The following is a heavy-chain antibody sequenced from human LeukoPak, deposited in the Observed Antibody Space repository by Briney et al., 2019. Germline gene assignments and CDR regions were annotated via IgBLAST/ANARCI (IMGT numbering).Heavy chain of an antibody. CDR2: MRPKKSDT. CDR3: AGGPPEDTSSGY. Sequence: GAPVKVSCKASGYSFTTYDINWVRQAPGRGLEWMGWMRPKKSDTGYARKFQDRVTLTWNISTDTAYMELNSLTAEDTAVYFCAGGPPEDTSSGYWGQGTLVTVSS. J-gene: IGHJ4*02. CDR1: GYSFTTYD. V-gene: IGHV1-8*01. D-gene: IGHD3-22*01.